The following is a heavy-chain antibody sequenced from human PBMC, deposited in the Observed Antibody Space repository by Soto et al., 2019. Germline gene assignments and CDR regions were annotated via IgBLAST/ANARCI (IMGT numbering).Heavy chain of an antibody. Sequence: GGSLRLSCAASEFTFSSSWINGVRQAPGRGMECGANIKQDGSEKYYVDSVTGRITICRDSAENSVYLQMHSLRSEDTAVYYCAASPDYGPQFDFWGQGSLVTVSS. CDR1: EFTFSSSW. D-gene: IGHD4-17*01. J-gene: IGHJ4*02. CDR2: IKQDGSEK. CDR3: AASPDYGPQFDF. V-gene: IGHV3-7*01.